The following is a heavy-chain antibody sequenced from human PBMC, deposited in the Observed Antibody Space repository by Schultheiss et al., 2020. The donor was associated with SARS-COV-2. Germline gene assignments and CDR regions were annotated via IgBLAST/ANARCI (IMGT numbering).Heavy chain of an antibody. CDR1: GFTFSSYW. Sequence: ESLKISCAASGFTFSSYWMSWVRQPPGKGLEWIGFIFSSGTTNSNPSLKSRVTLSIDTSKNQFSLKLTSVTAADTAVYYCARSGLAAAGNNYYYGMDVWGQGTTVTVSS. V-gene: IGHV4-59*01. J-gene: IGHJ6*02. CDR3: ARSGLAAAGNNYYYGMDV. D-gene: IGHD6-13*01. CDR2: IFSSGTT.